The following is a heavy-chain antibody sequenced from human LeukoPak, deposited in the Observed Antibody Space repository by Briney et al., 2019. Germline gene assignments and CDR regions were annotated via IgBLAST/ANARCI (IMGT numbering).Heavy chain of an antibody. CDR1: GGSISSSSAY. J-gene: IGHJ4*02. CDR2: IYYSENT. V-gene: IGHV4-39*01. Sequence: SETLSLTCTVSGGSISSSSAYCGWIRQPPGKGLEWIGSIYYSENTYYNPSLKSRVTISADTSKNQFSLTLGSVSATDTAVYYCVSPRGFSYGYFDYWGQGTLVTVSS. CDR3: VSPRGFSYGYFDY. D-gene: IGHD5-18*01.